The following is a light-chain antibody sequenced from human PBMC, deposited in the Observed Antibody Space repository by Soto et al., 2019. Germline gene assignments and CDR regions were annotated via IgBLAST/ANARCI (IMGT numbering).Light chain of an antibody. Sequence: DIQMTQSPSSLSASVGDRVTITCRASQGISTYLNCYQQKPGKAPKLLIYAASSLQSGVPSRFSGSGSETDFTLTINSLQADDFATYYCQQHNSFSITFGQGTRLEIK. V-gene: IGKV1-39*01. J-gene: IGKJ5*01. CDR2: AAS. CDR3: QQHNSFSIT. CDR1: QGISTY.